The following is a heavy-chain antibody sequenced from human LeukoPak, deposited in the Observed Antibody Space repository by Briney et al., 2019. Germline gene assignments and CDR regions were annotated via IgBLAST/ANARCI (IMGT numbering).Heavy chain of an antibody. CDR2: ISSSSTTI. Sequence: PGGSLRLSCAASGFTFSSYSMMWVRQAPGKVLEWVSYISSSSTTIHYADSVKGRFTISRDNAKNSVYLQMNSLRAEDTAVYYCAKDRGSYDPTYFDYWGQGTLVTVSS. CDR3: AKDRGSYDPTYFDY. D-gene: IGHD1-26*01. CDR1: GFTFSSYS. J-gene: IGHJ4*02. V-gene: IGHV3-48*01.